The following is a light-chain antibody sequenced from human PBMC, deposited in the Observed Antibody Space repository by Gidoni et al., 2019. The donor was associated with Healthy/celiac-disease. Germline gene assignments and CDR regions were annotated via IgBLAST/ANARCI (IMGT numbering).Light chain of an antibody. CDR3: QQRSNLWT. Sequence: EIVLPQSPATLSLSPGERATLSCRASQSVSSYLAWYQQKPGQAPRLLIYDASNRATGIPARFSCSGSGTDFTLTISSLEPEDFAVYYCQQRSNLWTFGQGTKVEIK. CDR2: DAS. CDR1: QSVSSY. V-gene: IGKV3-11*01. J-gene: IGKJ1*01.